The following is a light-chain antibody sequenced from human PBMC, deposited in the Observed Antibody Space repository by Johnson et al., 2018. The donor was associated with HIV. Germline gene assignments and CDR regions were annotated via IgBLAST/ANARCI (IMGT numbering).Light chain of an antibody. V-gene: IGLV1-51*01. CDR2: DNN. Sequence: QSVLTQPPSVSAAPGQKVTISCSGSSSNIGNNHVSWYQQVPGAAPKLLIHDNNKRPSGIPDRFSGSKSGPSATLGIPALQTGDAADYYCGTWDSSLSAGGANYVFGTGTKVTVL. CDR3: GTWDSSLSAGGANYV. CDR1: SSNIGNNH. J-gene: IGLJ1*01.